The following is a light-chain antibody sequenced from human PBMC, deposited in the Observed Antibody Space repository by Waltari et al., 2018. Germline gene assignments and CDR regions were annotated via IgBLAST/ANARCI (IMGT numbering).Light chain of an antibody. J-gene: IGLJ3*02. CDR3: QTGGHGTWV. V-gene: IGLV4-69*01. Sequence: QLVLTQSPSASASLGASVKLTCTLSSGHINNVIAWLQQRPEKGPRYLMKFNSDGSHNKGDEIPDRFSGSSSGAERYLTISSLQSEDEADYFCQTGGHGTWVFGGGTKLTVL. CDR2: FNSDGSH. CDR1: SGHINNV.